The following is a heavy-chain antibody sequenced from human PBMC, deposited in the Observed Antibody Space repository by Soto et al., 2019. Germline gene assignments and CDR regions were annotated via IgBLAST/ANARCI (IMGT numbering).Heavy chain of an antibody. CDR3: ATSVPPAVVGGSYGMDV. CDR1: GYTFTGYY. D-gene: IGHD1-26*01. V-gene: IGHV1-2*02. CDR2: INPNSGGT. J-gene: IGHJ6*02. Sequence: ASVKVSCKASGYTFTGYYMHWVRQSPGQGLEWMGWINPNSGGTNYAQKFQGRVTMTRDTSISTAYMELSRLRSDDTAVYYCATSVPPAVVGGSYGMDVWGQGTTVTVSS.